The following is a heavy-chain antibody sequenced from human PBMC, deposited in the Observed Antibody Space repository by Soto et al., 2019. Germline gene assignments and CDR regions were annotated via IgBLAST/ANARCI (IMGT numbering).Heavy chain of an antibody. CDR1: GFTFSSYA. Sequence: EVQLLESGGGLVQPGGSLRLSCAASGFTFSSYAMSWVRQAPGKGLEWVSAISGSGGSTYYADSVKGRFTISRDNSKNTLYLQMNSLRAEDTAVYYCAKWGDYIWGSYRYKGYFDYWGQGTLVTVSS. V-gene: IGHV3-23*01. D-gene: IGHD3-16*02. CDR2: ISGSGGST. J-gene: IGHJ4*02. CDR3: AKWGDYIWGSYRYKGYFDY.